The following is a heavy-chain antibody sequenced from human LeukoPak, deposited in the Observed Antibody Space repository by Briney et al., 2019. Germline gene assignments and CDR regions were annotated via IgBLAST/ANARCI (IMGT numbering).Heavy chain of an antibody. D-gene: IGHD2/OR15-2a*01. J-gene: IGHJ4*02. Sequence: GGSLRLSCAASGFTFGSYGMHWVRQAPGKGLEWVAVIWYDGSNKYYADSVKGRFTISRDNSKNTLYLQMNSLRAEDTAVYYCAGHHPRNTVDFWGQGTLVTVSS. CDR2: IWYDGSNK. CDR3: AGHHPRNTVDF. CDR1: GFTFGSYG. V-gene: IGHV3-33*01.